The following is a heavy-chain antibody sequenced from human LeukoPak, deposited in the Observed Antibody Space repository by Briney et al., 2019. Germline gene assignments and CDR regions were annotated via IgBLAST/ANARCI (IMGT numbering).Heavy chain of an antibody. Sequence: PSETLSLTCTVSGCSISSGGYYWSWIRQHPGKGREWIGYIYYSGSTYYNPSLKSLVTIAVDTSKTPFSLKLSSVTAADTHVYYCATHRALRFLECLSPDGGAFDIWGQGTIVTVSS. CDR2: IYYSGST. CDR1: GCSISSGGYY. V-gene: IGHV4-31*01. J-gene: IGHJ3*02. D-gene: IGHD3-3*01. CDR3: ATHRALRFLECLSPDGGAFDI.